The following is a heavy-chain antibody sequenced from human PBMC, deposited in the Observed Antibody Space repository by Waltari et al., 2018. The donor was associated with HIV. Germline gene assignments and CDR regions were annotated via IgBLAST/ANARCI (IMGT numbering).Heavy chain of an antibody. J-gene: IGHJ5*02. CDR2: IYYSGST. CDR3: ARVSGRIAAAGNPPAYGFDP. Sequence: QVQLQESGPGLVKPSQTLSLTCTVSGGSISSGGYYWSWIRQHPGKGLEWIGYIYYSGSTYYNPSLKSRVTISVDTSKNQFSLKLSSVTAADTAVYYCARVSGRIAAAGNPPAYGFDPWGQGTLVTVSS. CDR1: GGSISSGGYY. V-gene: IGHV4-31*03. D-gene: IGHD6-13*01.